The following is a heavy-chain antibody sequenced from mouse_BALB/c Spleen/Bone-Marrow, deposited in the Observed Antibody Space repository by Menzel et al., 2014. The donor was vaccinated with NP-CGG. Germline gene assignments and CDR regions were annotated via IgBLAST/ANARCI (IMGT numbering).Heavy chain of an antibody. CDR2: ISDGGSYT. Sequence: DVKLVESGGGLVKPGGSLKLSCAASGFTFSDYYMYWVRRTPEKRLEWVATISDGGSYTYYPDSVKGRFTISRDNAKNNLFLQLSSLKSEDTAMYYCAREVSMDYWGQGTSVTFSS. CDR1: GFTFSDYY. V-gene: IGHV5-4*02. CDR3: AREVSMDY. J-gene: IGHJ4*01.